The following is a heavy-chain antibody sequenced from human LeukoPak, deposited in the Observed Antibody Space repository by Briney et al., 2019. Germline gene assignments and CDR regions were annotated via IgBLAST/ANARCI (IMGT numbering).Heavy chain of an antibody. Sequence: ASVKVSCKASGYTFTGYYIHWVRQAPGQGLEWMGWINPNSGGTKYAQMFQGRVTMTRDTSVSTAYMELSSLRSDDTAVYYCARDPTTTDFDYWGQGTLVTVSS. CDR3: ARDPTTTDFDY. CDR2: INPNSGGT. V-gene: IGHV1-2*02. CDR1: GYTFTGYY. D-gene: IGHD1-7*01. J-gene: IGHJ4*02.